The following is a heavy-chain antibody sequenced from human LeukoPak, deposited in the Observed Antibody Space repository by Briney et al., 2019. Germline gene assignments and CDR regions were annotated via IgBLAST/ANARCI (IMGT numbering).Heavy chain of an antibody. CDR2: ISGGGGSK. J-gene: IGHJ4*02. V-gene: IGHV3-23*01. D-gene: IGHD5-18*01. CDR1: GFTFSNYA. Sequence: PGRSLRLSCAASGFTFSNYAVSWIRQAPGKGLEWVSVISGGGGSKYYADSVKGRFTISRDYSRDTLYLQMDSLRAEDTAVYYCAKADTSMVRRYYFDYWGQGTLVTVSS. CDR3: AKADTSMVRRYYFDY.